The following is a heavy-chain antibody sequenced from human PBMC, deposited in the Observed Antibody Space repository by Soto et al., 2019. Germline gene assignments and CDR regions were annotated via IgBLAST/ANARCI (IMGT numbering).Heavy chain of an antibody. J-gene: IGHJ4*02. D-gene: IGHD6-13*01. CDR1: GYTFTSYG. CDR2: ISPSTGNT. Sequence: VQLVQSGAEVKKPGASVKVSCKASGYTFTSYGISWVRLAPGQGLEWMGWISPSTGNTNDAQKLQGRVIMTTDTSTSTAYGELRSLIADNTAGYYCARNEPIRAAVAFCYCGQGTMVTVSS. V-gene: IGHV1-18*01. CDR3: ARNEPIRAAVAFCY.